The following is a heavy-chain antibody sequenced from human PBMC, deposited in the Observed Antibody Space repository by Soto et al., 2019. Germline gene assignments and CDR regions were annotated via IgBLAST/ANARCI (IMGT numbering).Heavy chain of an antibody. V-gene: IGHV1-18*01. Sequence: ASVKVSCKASGYTFTSYGISWVRQAPGQGLEWMGWISAYNSNTNYAQKLQGRVTMTTDTSTSTAYMELRSLRSDDTAVYYCARDVSSHYYDSSGYYYAGSDAFDIWGQGTMVTVSS. CDR1: GYTFTSYG. CDR2: ISAYNSNT. J-gene: IGHJ3*02. CDR3: ARDVSSHYYDSSGYYYAGSDAFDI. D-gene: IGHD3-22*01.